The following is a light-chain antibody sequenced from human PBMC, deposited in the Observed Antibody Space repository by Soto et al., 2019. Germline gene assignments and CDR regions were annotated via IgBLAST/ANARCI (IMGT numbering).Light chain of an antibody. Sequence: QSALTQPASVSGSPGQSITISCTGSSSDVVGYNYVSWYQHHPGKAPKFIIYDVSHRPSGVSNRFSGSKSGNTASLTISGLQAEDEADYYCTSYTSSDTLLFGGGTKLTVL. CDR3: TSYTSSDTLL. CDR1: SSDVVGYNY. J-gene: IGLJ2*01. CDR2: DVS. V-gene: IGLV2-14*03.